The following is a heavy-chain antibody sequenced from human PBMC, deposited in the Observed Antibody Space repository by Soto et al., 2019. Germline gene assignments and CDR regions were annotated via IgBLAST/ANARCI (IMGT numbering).Heavy chain of an antibody. CDR1: GYTFTGYY. D-gene: IGHD3-22*01. J-gene: IGHJ4*02. CDR3: AREYYDSSGYYG. V-gene: IGHV1-2*02. Sequence: ASVKVSCKASGYTFTGYYMHWVRQAPGQGLEWMGWINPNSGGTNYAQKFQGRVTMTRDTSISTAYMELSRLRSDDTAVYYCAREYYDSSGYYGWGQGTLVTVSS. CDR2: INPNSGGT.